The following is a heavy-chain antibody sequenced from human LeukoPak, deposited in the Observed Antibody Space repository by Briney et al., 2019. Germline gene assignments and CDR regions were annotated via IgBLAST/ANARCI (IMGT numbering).Heavy chain of an antibody. V-gene: IGHV4-59*01. Sequence: SSETLSLTCTVSGGSINSYYWSWIRQPPGKGLEWIGYIYYSGNTNYNPSLKSRVTISVDTSKNHFSLKLNSVTAADTATYYCARWNYYESSRAFDIWGQGTMVTVSS. D-gene: IGHD3-22*01. CDR3: ARWNYYESSRAFDI. CDR2: IYYSGNT. CDR1: GGSINSYY. J-gene: IGHJ3*02.